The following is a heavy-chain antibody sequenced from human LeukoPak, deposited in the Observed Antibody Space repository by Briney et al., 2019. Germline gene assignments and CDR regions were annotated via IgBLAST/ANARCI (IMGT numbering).Heavy chain of an antibody. J-gene: IGHJ4*02. V-gene: IGHV3-21*01. Sequence: GSLRLSCAASGFTFSRNAMNWVRQAPGKGLEWVSFISSSSNYMSYADSVKGQFTISRDNAKNSLYLQMNSLRAEDTAVYYCARRFDYDSSGYPLDYWGQGTLVTVSS. CDR1: GFTFSRNA. CDR2: ISSSSNYM. CDR3: ARRFDYDSSGYPLDY. D-gene: IGHD3-22*01.